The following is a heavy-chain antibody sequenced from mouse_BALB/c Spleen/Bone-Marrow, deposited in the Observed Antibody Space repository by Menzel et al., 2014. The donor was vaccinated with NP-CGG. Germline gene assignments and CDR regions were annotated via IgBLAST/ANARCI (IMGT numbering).Heavy chain of an antibody. Sequence: EVKLMESGAELVKPGASVKLSCTASGFNIXDTYMHWVKQRPEQGLEWIGRIDPANGNTKYDPKFQGKATITADTSPNTAYLQLSSLTSEDTAVYYCARWEYYAMDYWGQGTSVTVSS. D-gene: IGHD4-1*01. CDR1: GFNIXDTY. V-gene: IGHV14-3*02. CDR3: ARWEYYAMDY. CDR2: IDPANGNT. J-gene: IGHJ4*01.